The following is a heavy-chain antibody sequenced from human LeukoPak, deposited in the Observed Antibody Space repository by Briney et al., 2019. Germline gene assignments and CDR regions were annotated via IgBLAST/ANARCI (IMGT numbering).Heavy chain of an antibody. CDR2: ISSSSSTI. J-gene: IGHJ6*03. D-gene: IGHD4-17*01. CDR1: GFTFSSYS. V-gene: IGHV3-48*01. CDR3: ARRTVTTGPPYYYYYYYKDV. Sequence: PGGSLRLSCAASGFTFSSYSMNWVRQGPGKGLEWVSYISSSSSTIYYADSVKGRFTISRDNAKNSLYLQMNSLRAEDTAVYYCARRTVTTGPPYYYYYYYKDVWGKGTTVTVSS.